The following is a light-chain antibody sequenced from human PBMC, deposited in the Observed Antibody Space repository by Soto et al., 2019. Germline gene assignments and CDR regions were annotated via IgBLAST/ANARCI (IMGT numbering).Light chain of an antibody. Sequence: EIVMTQSPATLSVSLGDRATLSCRASQSVGSYLAWYQQKPGQAPRLLIYGASTRATGIPARFSGSGSETDFTLTISSLQSEDFAVYYCQQYDSWPPSYTFGQGTMLEIK. CDR3: QQYDSWPPSYT. J-gene: IGKJ2*01. V-gene: IGKV3-15*01. CDR1: QSVGSY. CDR2: GAS.